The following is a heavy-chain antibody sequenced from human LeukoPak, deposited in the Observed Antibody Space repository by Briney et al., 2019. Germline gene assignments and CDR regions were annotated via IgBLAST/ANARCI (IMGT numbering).Heavy chain of an antibody. CDR2: INLNSGGT. CDR1: GYTFTGYY. Sequence: ASVKVSCKASGYTFTGYYMHWVRQAPGQGLEWMGWINLNSGGTNYAQKFQGRVTMTRDTSISTAYMELSRLRSDDTAVYYCAREGPSNWFDPWGQGTLVTVSS. CDR3: AREGPSNWFDP. V-gene: IGHV1-2*02. J-gene: IGHJ5*02.